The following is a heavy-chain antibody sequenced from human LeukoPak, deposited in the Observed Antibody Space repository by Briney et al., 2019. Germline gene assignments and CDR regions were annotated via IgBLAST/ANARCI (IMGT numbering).Heavy chain of an antibody. CDR3: ARLQFTIYGSGSPDY. V-gene: IGHV1-18*01. CDR1: GYTFTIYG. D-gene: IGHD3-10*01. CDR2: ISAYNGNT. J-gene: IGHJ4*02. Sequence: ASVKVSCKASGYTFTIYGISWVRQAPGQGLEWMGWISAYNGNTNYAQKLQGRVTMTTDTSTSTAYMELRSLRSDDTAVYYCARLQFTIYGSGSPDYWGQGTLVTVSS.